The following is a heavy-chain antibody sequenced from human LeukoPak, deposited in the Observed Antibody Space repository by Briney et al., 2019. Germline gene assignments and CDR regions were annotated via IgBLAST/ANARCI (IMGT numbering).Heavy chain of an antibody. D-gene: IGHD5-24*01. Sequence: ASVKVSCKPSGGTFSSYAISWVRQAPGQGLEWMGGIIPIFGTANYAQKFQGRVTITTDESTSTAYMELSSMRSEDTAVYYCAREVGRDGYNYLFDYWGQGTLVTVSS. V-gene: IGHV1-69*05. J-gene: IGHJ4*02. CDR3: AREVGRDGYNYLFDY. CDR1: GGTFSSYA. CDR2: IIPIFGTA.